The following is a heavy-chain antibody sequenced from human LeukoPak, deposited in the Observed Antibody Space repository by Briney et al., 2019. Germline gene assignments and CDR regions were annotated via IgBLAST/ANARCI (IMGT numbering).Heavy chain of an antibody. J-gene: IGHJ4*02. D-gene: IGHD3-22*01. CDR3: ARDSNYYDSSGYYFG. CDR2: ITSSSSYI. V-gene: IGHV3-21*01. Sequence: GGSLRLSCAASGFTFSSYSMNWVRQAPGKGLEWVSSITSSSSYIYYADSVKGRFTISRDNAKNTLYLQMNSLRAEDTAVYYCARDSNYYDSSGYYFGWGQGTLVTVSS. CDR1: GFTFSSYS.